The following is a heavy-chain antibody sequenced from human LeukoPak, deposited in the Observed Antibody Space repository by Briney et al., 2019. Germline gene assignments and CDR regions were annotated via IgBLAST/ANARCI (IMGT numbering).Heavy chain of an antibody. D-gene: IGHD1-20*01. Sequence: VASVTVSFKSSGYTFTIYDINWVRQAPGQGLEWMGWMNPNSGNTNYAQKLQGRVTMTTDTSTSTAYMELRSLRSDDTAVYYCARTITGTTSAQNWFDPWGQGTLVTVSS. J-gene: IGHJ5*02. CDR1: GYTFTIYD. CDR3: ARTITGTTSAQNWFDP. V-gene: IGHV1-18*01. CDR2: MNPNSGNT.